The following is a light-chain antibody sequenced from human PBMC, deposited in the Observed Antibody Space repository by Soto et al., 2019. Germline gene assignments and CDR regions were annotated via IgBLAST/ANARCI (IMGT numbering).Light chain of an antibody. J-gene: IGKJ1*01. CDR3: LQDYSYPRT. CDR2: GTS. V-gene: IGKV1-6*01. Sequence: AIQMTQSPSSLSASVGDRVTITCRASQAIRTDLGWYQQRPGKAPKLLIYGTSNLQSGVPSRFSGRGSGTDFTLTINSLQPEDFATYYCLQDYSYPRTFGQGTKLDIK. CDR1: QAIRTD.